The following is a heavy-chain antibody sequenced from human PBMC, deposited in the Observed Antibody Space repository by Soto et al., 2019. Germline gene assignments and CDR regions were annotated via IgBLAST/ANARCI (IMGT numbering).Heavy chain of an antibody. D-gene: IGHD6-13*01. CDR3: ARHMEAAAGQFYYYYGMDV. J-gene: IGHJ6*02. Sequence: GESLKISCKGSGYSFTSHWIGWVRQMSWKGLEWIGTIYPDDSDTRYSPSFQGQVTISADKSISTAYLQWSSLKASDTAMYYCARHMEAAAGQFYYYYGMDVWGQGTTVTVSS. CDR1: GYSFTSHW. CDR2: IYPDDSDT. V-gene: IGHV5-51*01.